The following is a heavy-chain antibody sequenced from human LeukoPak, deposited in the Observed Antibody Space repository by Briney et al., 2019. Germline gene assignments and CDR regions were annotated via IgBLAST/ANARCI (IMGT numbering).Heavy chain of an antibody. CDR1: GYSFTSYW. J-gene: IGHJ4*02. Sequence: GESLKISRKGSGYSFTSYWIGWVRQMPGKGLEWMGIIYPGDSDTRYSPSFQGQVTISADKSISTAYLQWSSLKASDTAMYYCARLDIVVVPAAMDPDYWGQGTLVTVSS. CDR2: IYPGDSDT. CDR3: ARLDIVVVPAAMDPDY. V-gene: IGHV5-51*01. D-gene: IGHD2-2*03.